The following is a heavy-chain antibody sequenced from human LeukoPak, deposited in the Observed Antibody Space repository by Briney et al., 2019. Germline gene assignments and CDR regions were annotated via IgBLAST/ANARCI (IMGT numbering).Heavy chain of an antibody. CDR3: ARVPDPSHDYYMDV. J-gene: IGHJ6*03. V-gene: IGHV1-18*01. CDR2: ISAYNGNT. Sequence: ASVKVSCKASGYTFTSYGISWVRQAPGQGLEWMGWISAYNGNTNYAQKLQGRVTITTDTSTSTAYMELRRLRSDDTAVYYCARVPDPSHDYYMDVWGKGTTVTVSS. CDR1: GYTFTSYG.